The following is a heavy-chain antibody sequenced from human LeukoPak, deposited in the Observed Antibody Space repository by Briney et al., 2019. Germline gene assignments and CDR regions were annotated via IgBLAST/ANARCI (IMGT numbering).Heavy chain of an antibody. V-gene: IGHV3-74*01. CDR1: TFTFSSYS. CDR2: INSDGSST. J-gene: IGHJ4*02. Sequence: PGGSLRLSCAASTFTFSSYSMNWVRQAPGKGLVWVSRINSDGSSTSYADSVKGRFTISRDNAKNTLYLQMNSLRAEDTAVYYCASSLVQGHYWGQGTLVTVSS. CDR3: ASSLVQGHY. D-gene: IGHD1-26*01.